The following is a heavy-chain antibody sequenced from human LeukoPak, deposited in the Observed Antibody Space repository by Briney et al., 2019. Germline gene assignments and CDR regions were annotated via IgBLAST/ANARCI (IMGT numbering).Heavy chain of an antibody. CDR1: GGTFSSYA. CDR3: ASSEAGGATFLIDY. J-gene: IGHJ4*02. V-gene: IGHV1-69*04. Sequence: SVKVSCKASGGTFSSYAISWVRQAPGQGLEWMGRIIPILGIANYAQKFQGRVTITADKSTSTAYMELSSLRSEDTAVYYCASSEAGGATFLIDYWGQGTLVTVSS. CDR2: IIPILGIA. D-gene: IGHD1-26*01.